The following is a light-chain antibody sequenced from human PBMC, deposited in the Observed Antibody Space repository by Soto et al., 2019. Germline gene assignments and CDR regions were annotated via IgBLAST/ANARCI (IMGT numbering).Light chain of an antibody. V-gene: IGKV3-20*01. CDR1: QSFTSNY. Sequence: EIVLTQSPGTLSLSPGERATLSCMASQSFTSNYLSWYQQKPGQAPRLLIFGASSRATGIPDKFSGSGSGTDFNLTIRRLEPDDFAVYYCQHYCSPSWTFGQGTKVEIK. CDR2: GAS. CDR3: QHYCSPSWT. J-gene: IGKJ1*01.